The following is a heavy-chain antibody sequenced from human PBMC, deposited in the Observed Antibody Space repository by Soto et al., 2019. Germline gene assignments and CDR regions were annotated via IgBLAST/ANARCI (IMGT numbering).Heavy chain of an antibody. V-gene: IGHV4-4*07. J-gene: IGHJ4*02. D-gene: IGHD2-21*01. CDR1: GGSISRFY. CDR2: VYDSGSS. Sequence: SETLSITCNVSGGSISRFYWTWIRQPAGGRLEWIGRVYDSGSSNYNPSLKTRITMSLHRSRSQFSLSLYSVTAADTAVYYCARGVAEIVFHPSASSFHFCGQAILLTLSS. CDR3: ARGVAEIVFHPSASSFHF.